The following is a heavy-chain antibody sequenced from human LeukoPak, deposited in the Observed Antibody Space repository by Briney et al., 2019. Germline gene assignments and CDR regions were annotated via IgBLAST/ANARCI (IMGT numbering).Heavy chain of an antibody. CDR1: RFTLSNAW. D-gene: IGHD4/OR15-4a*01. J-gene: IGHJ4*02. CDR2: IKSKADGETT. CDR3: AIDEPNYAPYDFDY. V-gene: IGHV3-15*01. Sequence: GGSLRLSCAASRFTLSNAWMNWVRQAPGKGLEWVGRIKSKADGETTDYAAPVKGRFTISRDDSNNMVYLQMNSLKIEDTAVYYCAIDEPNYAPYDFDYWGQGTLVTVSS.